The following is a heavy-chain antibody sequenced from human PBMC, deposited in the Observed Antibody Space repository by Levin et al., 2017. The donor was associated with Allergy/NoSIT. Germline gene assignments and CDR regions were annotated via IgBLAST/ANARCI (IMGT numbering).Heavy chain of an antibody. CDR2: ISGSGGST. CDR1: GFTFRSSA. J-gene: IGHJ4*02. D-gene: IGHD2-15*01. CDR3: AKDLGYCSGGSCYNAVDY. V-gene: IGHV3-23*01. Sequence: LSLTCAASGFTFRSSAMSWVRQAPGKGLEWVSGISGSGGSTYYADSVEGRFTISRDNSKNTLYLQMNSLRAEDTAVYYCAKDLGYCSGGSCYNAVDYWGQGTLVTVSS.